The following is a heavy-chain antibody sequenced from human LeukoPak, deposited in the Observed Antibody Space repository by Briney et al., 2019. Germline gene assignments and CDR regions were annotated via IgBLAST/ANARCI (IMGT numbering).Heavy chain of an antibody. Sequence: SETLSLTCSVSIGSISSSKWWSWVRQSPVKGLEWIGEIYLYGTTNYNPSFTSRVTMSVDRSRNQFSLKLTSVTAADTAVYYWARQKWEKQGRDYYFNGLDVWAPGTTVIVSS. V-gene: IGHV4-4*02. D-gene: IGHD1-26*01. CDR1: IGSISSSKW. CDR3: ARQKWEKQGRDYYFNGLDV. J-gene: IGHJ6*02. CDR2: IYLYGTT.